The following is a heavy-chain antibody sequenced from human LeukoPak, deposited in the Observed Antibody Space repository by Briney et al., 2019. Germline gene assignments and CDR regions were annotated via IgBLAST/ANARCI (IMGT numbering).Heavy chain of an antibody. CDR3: AKVLSGSQDY. Sequence: GGSLRLSCAASGFTFSSYSMNWVRQAPGKGLKWLSTITGGAENTYYADSVKGRFTISKDNSKNTVYLQMNSLRAEDTAVYYCAKVLSGSQDYWGQGTLVTDFS. D-gene: IGHD1-26*01. CDR1: GFTFSSYS. CDR2: ITGGAENT. V-gene: IGHV3-23*01. J-gene: IGHJ4*02.